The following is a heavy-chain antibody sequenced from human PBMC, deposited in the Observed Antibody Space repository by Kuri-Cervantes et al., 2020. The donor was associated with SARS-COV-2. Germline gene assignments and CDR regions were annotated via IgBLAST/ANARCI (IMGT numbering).Heavy chain of an antibody. V-gene: IGHV4-39*07. CDR3: ARAHSGSYFGNDY. J-gene: IGHJ4*02. CDR2: INHSGST. CDR1: GGSISSGGYY. D-gene: IGHD1-26*01. Sequence: GSLRLSCAVSGGSISSGGYYWGWTRQPPGKGLEWMGEINHSGSTNYNPSLKSRVTISVDTSKNQFSLKLSSVTAADTAVYYCARAHSGSYFGNDYWGQGTLVTVSS.